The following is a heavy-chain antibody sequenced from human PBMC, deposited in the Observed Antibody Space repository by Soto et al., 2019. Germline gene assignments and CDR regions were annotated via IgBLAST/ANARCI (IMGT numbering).Heavy chain of an antibody. CDR1: GFTFSGYS. CDR2: ISSSGNYI. CDR3: ARDGAHCSGGSCYSGVYDC. V-gene: IGHV3-21*01. J-gene: IGHJ4*02. Sequence: VQLVESGGGLVKPGGSLRLSCAASGFTFSGYSMNWVRQAPGRGLEWVSSISSSGNYIYYAESVKGRFTFSRDNANNSLYLQMNSLRAEDTAVYYCARDGAHCSGGSCYSGVYDCWGQGTLVTVSS. D-gene: IGHD2-15*01.